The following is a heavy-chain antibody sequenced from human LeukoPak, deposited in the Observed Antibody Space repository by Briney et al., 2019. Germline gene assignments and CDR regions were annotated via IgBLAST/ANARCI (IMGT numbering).Heavy chain of an antibody. CDR1: GFTVSSKY. CDR2: INSGGTK. J-gene: IGHJ4*02. Sequence: PGGSLRLSCAASGFTVSSKYMAWVRQAPGKGLEGVSFINSGGTKYYADSVKGRFTISRDYSKNTLTLQMSSLRAADTAVYYCATIVSDSRGWYHFDHWGQGALVTVSS. V-gene: IGHV3-66*01. D-gene: IGHD6-19*01. CDR3: ATIVSDSRGWYHFDH.